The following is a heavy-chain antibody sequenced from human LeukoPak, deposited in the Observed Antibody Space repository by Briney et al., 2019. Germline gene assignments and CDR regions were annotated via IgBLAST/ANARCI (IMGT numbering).Heavy chain of an antibody. V-gene: IGHV3-23*01. CDR1: GFNFRSYA. D-gene: IGHD6-19*01. CDR3: AKDWGRWLDPDAFDI. J-gene: IGHJ3*02. CDR2: ITGSGGAT. Sequence: PGGSLRLSCAASGFNFRSYAMSWVRQAPGKGLEWVSGITGSGGATYYADSVKGRFTISRDNSKNTLYLQMNSLRAEDTAVYYCAKDWGRWLDPDAFDIWGQGTMVTVSS.